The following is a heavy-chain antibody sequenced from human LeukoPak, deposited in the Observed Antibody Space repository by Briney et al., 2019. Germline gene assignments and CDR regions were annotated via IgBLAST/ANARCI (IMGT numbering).Heavy chain of an antibody. CDR2: IIPIFGTA. V-gene: IGHV1-69*01. CDR1: GGTFSSYA. J-gene: IGHJ4*02. Sequence: SVKVSCKASGGTFSSYAISWVRQAPGQGLEWMGGIIPIFGTANYAQKFQGRVTITADESTSTAYMELSSLRSEDTAVYYCARLYSSSQQTGDYWGQGTLVTVSS. CDR3: ARLYSSSQQTGDY. D-gene: IGHD6-13*01.